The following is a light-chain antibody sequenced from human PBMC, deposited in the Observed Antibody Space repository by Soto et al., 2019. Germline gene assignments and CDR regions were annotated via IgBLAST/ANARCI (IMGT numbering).Light chain of an antibody. CDR3: SSYAGSNNLV. Sequence: QSVLTQPPSASGSPGQSVTISCTGTSSDVGGYNYVSWYQQDPGKAPKLMIYEVSKRPSGVPDRFSGSKSGNTASLTVSGLQAEDEADYCCSSYAGSNNLVFGTGTKLTVL. CDR2: EVS. CDR1: SSDVGGYNY. V-gene: IGLV2-8*01. J-gene: IGLJ1*01.